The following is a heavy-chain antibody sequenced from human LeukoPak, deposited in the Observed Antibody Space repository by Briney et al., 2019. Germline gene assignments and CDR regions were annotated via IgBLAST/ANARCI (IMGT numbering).Heavy chain of an antibody. D-gene: IGHD3-10*01. CDR2: IRGSSGST. J-gene: IGHJ4*02. CDR1: GFSFSDYA. Sequence: GGSLRVSCAASGFSFSDYAMSWVRQAPGKGLEWVSVIRGSSGSTYYADSVKGRFTISRDNSKNTLYLQMNSLRAEDTAVYYCAKGSGYYFGSGTYYFDYWGQGTLVTVSS. CDR3: AKGSGYYFGSGTYYFDY. V-gene: IGHV3-23*01.